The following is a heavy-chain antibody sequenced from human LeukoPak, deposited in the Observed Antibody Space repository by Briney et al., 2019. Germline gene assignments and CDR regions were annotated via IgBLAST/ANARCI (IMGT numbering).Heavy chain of an antibody. CDR3: ATSTPSYGDYANWFDP. CDR2: FDPEDGET. CDR1: GYTLTELS. Sequence: ASVKVSCKVSGYTLTELSMHWVRQAPGKGLERMGGFDPEDGETIYAQKFQGRVTMTEDTSTDTAYMELSSLRSEDTAVYYCATSTPSYGDYANWFDPWGQGTLVTVSS. D-gene: IGHD4-17*01. V-gene: IGHV1-24*01. J-gene: IGHJ5*02.